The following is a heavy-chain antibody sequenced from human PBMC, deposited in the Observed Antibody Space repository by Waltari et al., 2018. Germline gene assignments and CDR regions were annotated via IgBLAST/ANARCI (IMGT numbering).Heavy chain of an antibody. CDR3: ARTRSTDFWYFDY. CDR1: GGSISSYY. V-gene: IGHV4-59*01. Sequence: QVQLQESGPGLVKPSETLSLTCTVSGGSISSYYWSWIRQPPGKGLEWIGYIYYSGSTNYNPSLKSRVTISVDTSKNQFSLKLSSVTAADTAVYYCARTRSTDFWYFDYWGQGTLVTVSS. CDR2: IYYSGST. D-gene: IGHD3-3*01. J-gene: IGHJ4*02.